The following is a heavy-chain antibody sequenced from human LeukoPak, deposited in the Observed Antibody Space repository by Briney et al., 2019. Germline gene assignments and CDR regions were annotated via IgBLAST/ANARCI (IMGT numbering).Heavy chain of an antibody. D-gene: IGHD5-18*01. CDR1: GYTFTGYY. Sequence: GASVKVSCKASGYTFTGYYMHWVRQATGQGLEWMGWMNPNSGNTGYAQKFQGRVTITRNTSISTAYMELSSLRSEDTAVYYCARAASRSKRGAPTGGQYSYGIDYWGQGTLVTVSS. J-gene: IGHJ4*02. V-gene: IGHV1-8*03. CDR2: MNPNSGNT. CDR3: ARAASRSKRGAPTGGQYSYGIDY.